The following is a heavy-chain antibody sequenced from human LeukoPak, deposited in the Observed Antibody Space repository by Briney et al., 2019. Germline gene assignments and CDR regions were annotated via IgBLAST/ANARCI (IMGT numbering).Heavy chain of an antibody. CDR1: GFTFSSYE. J-gene: IGHJ3*02. Sequence: GGSLRLSCAASGFTFSSYEMNWVRQAPGKGLEWVSSISSSSSYIFYADSVKGRFTISRDNAKNSLYLQMNSLRAADTAVYYCARDVYNSGGDAFDIWGQGTMVTVSS. V-gene: IGHV3-21*01. CDR2: ISSSSSYI. CDR3: ARDVYNSGGDAFDI. D-gene: IGHD6-19*01.